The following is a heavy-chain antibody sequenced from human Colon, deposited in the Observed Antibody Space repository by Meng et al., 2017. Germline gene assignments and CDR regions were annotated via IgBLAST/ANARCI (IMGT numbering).Heavy chain of an antibody. Sequence: QPQLQESGPGLVKPSAALSLTCRVSGGSISPSGYYWGWIRQPPGKGLEWIGSIGHSGITYYTPSPKSRVTVSIDTSKSQFSLKLTSVTAADTAVYYCVRSSGWVRTGFDPWGQGTLVTVSS. V-gene: IGHV4-39*01. D-gene: IGHD6-19*01. J-gene: IGHJ5*02. CDR1: GGSISPSGYY. CDR2: IGHSGIT. CDR3: VRSSGWVRTGFDP.